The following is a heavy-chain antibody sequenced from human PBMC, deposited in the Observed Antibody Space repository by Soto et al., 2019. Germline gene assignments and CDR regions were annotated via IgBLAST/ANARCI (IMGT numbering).Heavy chain of an antibody. Sequence: PGGSLRLSCAASGFTFTEYYMSWIRQAPGKGLEWVSSTSSSGGTIDYADSVRGRFTISRDNAKNSLYLQMNTLRAEDTAVYYCARDRYGLFDYWGQGTLVTVSS. J-gene: IGHJ4*02. V-gene: IGHV3-11*01. D-gene: IGHD4-17*01. CDR1: GFTFTEYY. CDR3: ARDRYGLFDY. CDR2: TSSSGGTI.